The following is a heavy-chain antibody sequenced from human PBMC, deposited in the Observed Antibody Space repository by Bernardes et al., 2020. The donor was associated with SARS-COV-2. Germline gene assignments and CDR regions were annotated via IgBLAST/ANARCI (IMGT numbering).Heavy chain of an antibody. J-gene: IGHJ4*02. Sequence: VWSLSLSCAASGFTVSSNYMSWVRQAPGKGLEWVSVIYSGGSTYYADSVKGRFTISRDNSKNTLYLQMNSLRAEDTAVYYCARVTDSSGWYVWYFDYWGQGTLVTVSS. CDR1: GFTVSSNY. V-gene: IGHV3-53*01. D-gene: IGHD6-19*01. CDR2: IYSGGST. CDR3: ARVTDSSGWYVWYFDY.